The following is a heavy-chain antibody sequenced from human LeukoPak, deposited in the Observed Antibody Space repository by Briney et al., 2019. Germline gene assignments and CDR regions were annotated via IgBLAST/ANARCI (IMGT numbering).Heavy chain of an antibody. J-gene: IGHJ4*02. Sequence: SETLSLTCTVSGGSISSGGYYWSWIRQHPGKGLEWIGYIYYSGSTYYNPSLKNRVTISVDTSKNQFSLKLSSVTAADTAVYYCARITGGVVVADAVFDYWGQGTLVTVSS. CDR3: ARITGGVVVADAVFDY. V-gene: IGHV4-31*03. CDR2: IYYSGST. CDR1: GGSISSGGYY. D-gene: IGHD2-15*01.